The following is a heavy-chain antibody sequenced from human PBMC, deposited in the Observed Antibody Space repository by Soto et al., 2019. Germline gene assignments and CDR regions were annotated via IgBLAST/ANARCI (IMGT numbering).Heavy chain of an antibody. J-gene: IGHJ3*02. CDR3: AGRSDYSAYERDVFDI. V-gene: IGHV5-10-1*01. Sequence: GESLKISCKGSGYSFTSYWISWVRQMPGKGLEWMGRIDPSDSYTNYSPSFQGHVTISADKSISTAYLQWSSLKASDTAMYYCAGRSDYSAYERDVFDIWGQGTLVTVSS. CDR2: IDPSDSYT. D-gene: IGHD4-4*01. CDR1: GYSFTSYW.